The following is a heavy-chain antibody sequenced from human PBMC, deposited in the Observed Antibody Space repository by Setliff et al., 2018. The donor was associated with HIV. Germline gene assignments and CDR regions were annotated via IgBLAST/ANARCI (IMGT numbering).Heavy chain of an antibody. CDR1: GDSISSYS. Sequence: SETLSLTCTVSGDSISSYSWNWIRQSPGGGLEWIGFIFSSGSTKYNPSLQSRVTMSIDTSKNQFSLRLTSVTAADTAVYYCARRIDDSGSFPDKNWFETWGQGSLVTVSS. CDR2: IFSSGST. J-gene: IGHJ5*02. V-gene: IGHV4-4*09. CDR3: ARRIDDSGSFPDKNWFET. D-gene: IGHD3-10*01.